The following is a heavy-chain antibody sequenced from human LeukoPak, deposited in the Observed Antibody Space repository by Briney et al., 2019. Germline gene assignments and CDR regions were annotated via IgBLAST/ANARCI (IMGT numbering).Heavy chain of an antibody. J-gene: IGHJ4*02. Sequence: SETLSLTCTVSGGSISSSSYYWSWIRQPPGKGLEWIGEINHSGSTNYNPSLKSRVTISVDTSKNQFSLKLSSVTAADTAVYYCARLWYSSGSGFDYWGQGTLVTVSS. D-gene: IGHD6-19*01. CDR3: ARLWYSSGSGFDY. CDR2: INHSGST. CDR1: GGSISSSSYY. V-gene: IGHV4-39*07.